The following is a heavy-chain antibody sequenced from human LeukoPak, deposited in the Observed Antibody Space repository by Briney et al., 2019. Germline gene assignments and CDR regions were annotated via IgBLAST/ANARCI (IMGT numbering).Heavy chain of an antibody. Sequence: NTSETLSLTCTVSGGSISVSNYYWSWIRQPPGKGLEWIGEINHSGSTNYNPSLKSRVTISVDTSKNQFSLKLSSVTAADTAVYYCARGRGDYWGQGTLVTVSS. CDR1: GGSISVSNYY. CDR3: ARGRGDY. CDR2: INHSGST. V-gene: IGHV4-39*07. J-gene: IGHJ4*02. D-gene: IGHD3-16*01.